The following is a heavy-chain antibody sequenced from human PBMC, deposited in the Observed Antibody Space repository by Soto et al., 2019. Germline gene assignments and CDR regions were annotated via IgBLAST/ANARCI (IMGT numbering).Heavy chain of an antibody. CDR1: GGSISSSSYY. CDR3: ASHPRDSSGYWYYFDY. CDR2: IYYSGST. Sequence: PSETLSLTCTVSGGSISSSSYYWGWIRQPPGKGLEWIGSIYYSGSTYYNPSLKSRVTISVDTSKNQFSLKLSSVTAADTAVYYCASHPRDSSGYWYYFDYWGQGTLVTVSS. D-gene: IGHD3-22*01. V-gene: IGHV4-39*01. J-gene: IGHJ4*02.